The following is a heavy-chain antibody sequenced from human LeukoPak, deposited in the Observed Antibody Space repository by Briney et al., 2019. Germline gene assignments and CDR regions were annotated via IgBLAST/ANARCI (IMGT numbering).Heavy chain of an antibody. CDR1: GYTFTGYY. CDR3: ARDCDRSGYYCY. Sequence: GASVKVSCKASGYTFTGYYMHWVRQAPGQGLEWMGWISTYNGNTNYAQNLQGRVAMTTDTSTSTAYMELRSLRSDDTAVYYCARDCDRSGYYCYWGQGTLVTVSS. CDR2: ISTYNGNT. D-gene: IGHD3-22*01. V-gene: IGHV1-18*04. J-gene: IGHJ4*02.